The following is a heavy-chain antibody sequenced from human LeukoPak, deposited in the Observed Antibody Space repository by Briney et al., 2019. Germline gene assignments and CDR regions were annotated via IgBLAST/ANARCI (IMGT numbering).Heavy chain of an antibody. D-gene: IGHD2-2*01. CDR1: GYTFSSYG. CDR2: ISAYNGNT. J-gene: IGHJ5*02. CDR3: ARDVGDIVTIPAAISVP. Sequence: ASVKVSCKASGYTFSSYGISWVRQAPGQGLEWMGWISAYNGNTNYEQMLQGRVTMTTDTSTSTAYMEVRSLRSDDTAMYYCARDVGDIVTIPAAISVPWGQGTLVTVSS. V-gene: IGHV1-18*01.